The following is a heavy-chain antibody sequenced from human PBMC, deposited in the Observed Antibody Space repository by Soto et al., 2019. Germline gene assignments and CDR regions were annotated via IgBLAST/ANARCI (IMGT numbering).Heavy chain of an antibody. Sequence: QVQLQQWGAGLLKPSETLSLTCAVYGGSFSGYYWSWIRQPPGKGLELIGESNHSGSTNFNPSLKIRVPISVDTSKNQFPRKLSSVPAAATAVYYCAGPGMVRFKWYGMDVWGQGTTVTVCS. J-gene: IGHJ6*02. V-gene: IGHV4-34*01. D-gene: IGHD3-10*01. CDR3: AGPGMVRFKWYGMDV. CDR1: GGSFSGYY. CDR2: SNHSGST.